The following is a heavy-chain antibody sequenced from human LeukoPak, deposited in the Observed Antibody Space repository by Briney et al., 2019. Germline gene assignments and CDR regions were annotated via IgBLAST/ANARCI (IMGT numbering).Heavy chain of an antibody. CDR1: GYTFTGYY. V-gene: IGHV1-2*02. Sequence: ASVKVSCKASGYTFTGYYMHWVRQAPGQGLEWMGWINPNSGGTNYAQKFQGRVTMTRDTSISTAYMELSRLRSDDTAVYYCARDRGDYGPDHFDYWGQGTLVTVSS. D-gene: IGHD4-17*01. CDR2: INPNSGGT. CDR3: ARDRGDYGPDHFDY. J-gene: IGHJ4*02.